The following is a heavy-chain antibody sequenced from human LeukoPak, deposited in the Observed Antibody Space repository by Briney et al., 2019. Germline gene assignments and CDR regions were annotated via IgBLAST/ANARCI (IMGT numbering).Heavy chain of an antibody. CDR1: GYTFTNYY. CDR2: INPSGGST. Sequence: ASVKVSCKASGYTFTNYYIHWVRPAPGQGHEWTGIINPSGGSTSYAQKFQGRVTMTRDTSTSTVYMELSSLRSEDTAVYYCAREGPYSDSSRSRFDYWGQGTLVTVSS. CDR3: AREGPYSDSSRSRFDY. V-gene: IGHV1-46*01. J-gene: IGHJ4*02. D-gene: IGHD6-6*01.